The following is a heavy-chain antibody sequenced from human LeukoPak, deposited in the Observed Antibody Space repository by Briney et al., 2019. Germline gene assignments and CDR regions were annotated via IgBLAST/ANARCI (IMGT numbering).Heavy chain of an antibody. Sequence: GGTLRLSCAASGFTFSSYGMSWVRQAPGKGLEWVSAISGSGGSTYYADSVKGRFTISRDNSKNTLYLQMNSLRAEDTAVYYCAKNGDRGAYCSGGSCYPYFYYYMDVWGKGTTVTISS. D-gene: IGHD2-15*01. V-gene: IGHV3-23*01. CDR1: GFTFSSYG. CDR2: ISGSGGST. J-gene: IGHJ6*03. CDR3: AKNGDRGAYCSGGSCYPYFYYYMDV.